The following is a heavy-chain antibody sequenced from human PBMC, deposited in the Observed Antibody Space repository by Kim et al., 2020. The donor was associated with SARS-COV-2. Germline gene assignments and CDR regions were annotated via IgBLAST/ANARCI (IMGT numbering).Heavy chain of an antibody. V-gene: IGHV4-59*13. CDR2: IYYSGST. CDR3: ARENWSGVRLGGGAFDI. Sequence: SETLSLTCTVSGGSISNYYWSWIRQPPGKGLEWIGYIYYSGSTNYNPSLKSRVTISVDTSKNQFSLKLSSVTAADTAVYYCARENWSGVRLGGGAFDIWGQGTMVTVSS. D-gene: IGHD3-16*01. CDR1: GGSISNYY. J-gene: IGHJ3*02.